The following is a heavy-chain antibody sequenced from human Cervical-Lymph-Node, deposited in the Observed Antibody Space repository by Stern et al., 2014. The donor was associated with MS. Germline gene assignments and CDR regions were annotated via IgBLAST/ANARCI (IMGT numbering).Heavy chain of an antibody. CDR2: IYYIGTT. J-gene: IGHJ4*02. Sequence: QVQLVESGPGLVQPSETLSLTCTVSGGSISNYYWSWIRQPPGKGLEWIGYIYYIGTTNYNPSLKSRVTISVDTSKNQFSLRLSSVRVADTAVYYCARHGDTSFVYWGQGTLVTISS. V-gene: IGHV4-59*08. CDR3: ARHGDTSFVY. CDR1: GGSISNYY. D-gene: IGHD2-21*02.